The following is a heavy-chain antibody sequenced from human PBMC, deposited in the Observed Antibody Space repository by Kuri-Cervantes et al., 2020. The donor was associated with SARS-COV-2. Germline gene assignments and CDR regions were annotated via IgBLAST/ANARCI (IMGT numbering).Heavy chain of an antibody. D-gene: IGHD3-3*01. CDR1: GGSVSGYY. CDR2: INHGGGT. Sequence: GSLRLSCAVYGGSVSGYYWSWIRQPPGNGLEWIGEINHGGGTNYNPSLMSRVTISVDTSKNQFSLKLRSVTAADTAVYYCARGVRFLDPKYYYFYYYMDVWGKGTTVTVSS. CDR3: ARGVRFLDPKYYYFYYYMDV. V-gene: IGHV4-34*01. J-gene: IGHJ6*03.